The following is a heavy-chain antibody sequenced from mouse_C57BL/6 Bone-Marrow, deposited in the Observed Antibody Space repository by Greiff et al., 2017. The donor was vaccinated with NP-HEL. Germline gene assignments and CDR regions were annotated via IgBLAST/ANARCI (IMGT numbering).Heavy chain of an antibody. CDR2: ISDGGSYT. CDR3: ARVYYGSSYFDY. V-gene: IGHV5-4*03. J-gene: IGHJ2*01. D-gene: IGHD1-1*01. CDR1: GFTFSSYA. Sequence: DVKLVESGGGLVKPGGSLKLSCAASGFTFSSYAMSWVRQTPEKRLEWVATISDGGSYTYYPDNVKGRFTISRDNAKNNLYLQMSHLKSEDTAMYYCARVYYGSSYFDYWGQGTTLTVSS.